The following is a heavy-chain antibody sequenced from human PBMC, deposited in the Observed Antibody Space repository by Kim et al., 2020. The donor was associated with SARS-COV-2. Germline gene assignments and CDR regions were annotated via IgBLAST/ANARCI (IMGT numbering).Heavy chain of an antibody. CDR1: GFTFSSYG. CDR3: AKEMARWLDAFDI. D-gene: IGHD6-19*01. Sequence: GGSLRLSCAASGFTFSSYGMHWVRQAPGKGLEWVAVIWYDGSTKYYADSVKGRFTISRDNSKNTLYLQMNSLRAEDTAVYYCAKEMARWLDAFDIWGQGTMVTVSS. J-gene: IGHJ3*02. CDR2: IWYDGSTK. V-gene: IGHV3-33*06.